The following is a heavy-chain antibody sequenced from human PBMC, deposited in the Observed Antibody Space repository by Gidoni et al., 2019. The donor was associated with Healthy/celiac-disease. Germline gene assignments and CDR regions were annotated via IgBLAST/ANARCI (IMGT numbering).Heavy chain of an antibody. V-gene: IGHV3-49*04. Sequence: EVQLVESGGGLVQPGRSLRLSCTASGFTFGYYAMSWVRQAPGKGLEWVGFIRSKAYGGTTEYAASVKGRFTISRDDSKSIAYLQMNSLKTEDTAVYYCTRDRDSSSLGAFDIWGQGTMVTVSS. D-gene: IGHD6-6*01. CDR2: IRSKAYGGTT. CDR1: GFTFGYYA. CDR3: TRDRDSSSLGAFDI. J-gene: IGHJ3*02.